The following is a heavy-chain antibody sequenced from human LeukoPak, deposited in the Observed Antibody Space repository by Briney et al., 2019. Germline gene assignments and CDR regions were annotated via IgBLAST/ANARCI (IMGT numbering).Heavy chain of an antibody. CDR1: GYTFTSYG. V-gene: IGHV1-18*01. Sequence: ASVKVSCKASGYTFTSYGISWVRQAPGQGLEWMGWISAYNRNTNYAQKFQGRVTMTTDTSMSTAYMELRSLRSDDTAMYYCARARYYYDTSGTPYYYMDVWGKGTTVTVSS. CDR3: ARARYYYDTSGTPYYYMDV. D-gene: IGHD3-22*01. CDR2: ISAYNRNT. J-gene: IGHJ6*03.